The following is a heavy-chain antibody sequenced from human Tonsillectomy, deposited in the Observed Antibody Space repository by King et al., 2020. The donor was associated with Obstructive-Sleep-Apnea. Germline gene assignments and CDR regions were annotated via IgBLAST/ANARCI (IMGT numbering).Heavy chain of an antibody. D-gene: IGHD2-21*02. V-gene: IGHV5-10-1*03. Sequence: QLVQSGAEVKKPGESLRISCQVSGYTFTSYWITWVRQMPGKGLEWMGRIDPTDSYTNYSPSFQGHVTISADKSISTAYLQWSSLKASDTAMYYCARHNRECGRDCYSWAWDYWGQGTLVTVSS. J-gene: IGHJ4*02. CDR3: ARHNRECGRDCYSWAWDY. CDR2: IDPTDSYT. CDR1: GYTFTSYW.